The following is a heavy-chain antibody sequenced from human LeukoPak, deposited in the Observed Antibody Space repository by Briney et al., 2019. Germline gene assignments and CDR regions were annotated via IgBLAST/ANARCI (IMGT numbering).Heavy chain of an antibody. CDR1: GGSISSSSYY. J-gene: IGHJ4*02. V-gene: IGHV4-39*07. D-gene: IGHD3-10*01. CDR3: ARVYGSGSYSDS. Sequence: SETLSLTCTVSGGSISSSSYYWAWIRQPPGKGLEWIGTIYYSGSTYYNPSLNSRVTISVDTSKNQFSLKLSSVTAADTAVYYCARVYGSGSYSDSWGQGTLVTVSS. CDR2: IYYSGST.